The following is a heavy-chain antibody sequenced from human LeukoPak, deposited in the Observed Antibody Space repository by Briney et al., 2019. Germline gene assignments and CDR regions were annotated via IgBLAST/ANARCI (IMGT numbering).Heavy chain of an antibody. CDR1: GFTFSNYG. J-gene: IGHJ4*02. D-gene: IGHD2-2*03. V-gene: IGHV3-30*18. Sequence: PGGSLRLSCATSGFTFSNYGMHWVRQAPGKGLEWVAVISYDGSNKYYANSVKGRFTISRDNSKNTLFLQMNSLRTEDTALYFCAKDSGWILFDDWGQGTLVTVSS. CDR2: ISYDGSNK. CDR3: AKDSGWILFDD.